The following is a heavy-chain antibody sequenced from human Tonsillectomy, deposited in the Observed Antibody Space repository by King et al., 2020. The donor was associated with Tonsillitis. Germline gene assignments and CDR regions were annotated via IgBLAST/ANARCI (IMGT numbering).Heavy chain of an antibody. CDR2: ISWNSGTV. D-gene: IGHD3-22*01. Sequence: DVQLVESGGGLVQPGRSLRLSCAASGFTFNDYAMNWVRQVPGKGLEWVSVISWNSGTVGYADSVRGRFTISRDSAENSLYLQMNSLRPEDTAFYYCVKSAYHDSSGSLLAASPFDSWGQGTLVTVSS. V-gene: IGHV3-9*01. CDR3: VKSAYHDSSGSLLAASPFDS. J-gene: IGHJ4*02. CDR1: GFTFNDYA.